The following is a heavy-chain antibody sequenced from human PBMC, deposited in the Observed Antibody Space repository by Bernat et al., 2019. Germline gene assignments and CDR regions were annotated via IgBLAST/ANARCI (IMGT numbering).Heavy chain of an antibody. D-gene: IGHD5-12*01. CDR1: GFTFSSYA. Sequence: MQLVESGGGVVQPGRSLRLSCAASGFTFSSYAMSWVRQAPGKGLEWVSAISGSGGSTYYADSVKGRFTISRDNSKNTLYLQMNSLRADDTAVYYCAKDRGYSGYDPLDYWGQGTLVTVSS. CDR2: ISGSGGST. J-gene: IGHJ4*02. V-gene: IGHV3-23*04. CDR3: AKDRGYSGYDPLDY.